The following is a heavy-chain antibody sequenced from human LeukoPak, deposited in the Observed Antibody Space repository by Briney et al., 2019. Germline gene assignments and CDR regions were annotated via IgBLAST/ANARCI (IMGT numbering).Heavy chain of an antibody. CDR3: AIGGDSSTSCYRFFDY. CDR1: GFTFSSYE. J-gene: IGHJ4*01. D-gene: IGHD2-2*02. Sequence: GGSLRLSCAASGFTFSSYEMDWVRQMPGKGLEWMGLIYPGDSDTRYSPSFQGQVTISADKSINTAYLQWSSLKASDTAMYYCAIGGDSSTSCYRFFDYWGQGTLVTVSS. V-gene: IGHV5-51*01. CDR2: IYPGDSDT.